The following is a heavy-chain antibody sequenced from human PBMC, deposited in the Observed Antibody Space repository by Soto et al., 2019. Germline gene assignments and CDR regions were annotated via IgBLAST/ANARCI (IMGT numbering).Heavy chain of an antibody. D-gene: IGHD2-8*01. CDR3: ARLFKWTVPPYVMAV. CDR2: INPNSGGT. J-gene: IGHJ6*02. Sequence: ASVKVACTGSGYTFTGYYMHWVRQAPGQGLEWMGWINPNSGGTNYAQKFQGWVTMTRDTSISTAYMELSRLRSDDTAVYYCARLFKWTVPPYVMAVWAQRNTVTV. CDR1: GYTFTGYY. V-gene: IGHV1-2*04.